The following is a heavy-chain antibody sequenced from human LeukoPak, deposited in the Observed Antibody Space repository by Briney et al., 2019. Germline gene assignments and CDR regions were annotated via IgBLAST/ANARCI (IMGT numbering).Heavy chain of an antibody. CDR2: IHTSGSN. CDR1: GVSISPYY. J-gene: IGHJ3*01. Sequence: PSETLSLTCAVSGVSISPYYWAWIRQPPGKGLEWIGYIHTSGSNNQYPSLKSRVTISVDKSKNHFSLRLTSVTAADTAVYYCARLSAAVHLGAFDLWGQGAMVTVSS. CDR3: ARLSAAVHLGAFDL. D-gene: IGHD3-3*01. V-gene: IGHV4-4*09.